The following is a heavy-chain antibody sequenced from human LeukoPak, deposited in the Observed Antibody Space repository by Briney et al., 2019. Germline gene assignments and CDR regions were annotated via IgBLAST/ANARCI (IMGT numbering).Heavy chain of an antibody. CDR2: ISYDGSNR. V-gene: IGHV3-30*18. D-gene: IGHD5-24*01. CDR1: GFTFSSYG. J-gene: IGHJ5*02. CDR3: AKNGYNYLDTRDFNWFDP. Sequence: PGGSLRLSCAASGFTFSSYGMHWVRQAPGKGLEWVAVISYDGSNRYYADSVKGRFTISRDNSKNTLYLQMNSLRAEDTAVYYCAKNGYNYLDTRDFNWFDPWGQGTLVTVPS.